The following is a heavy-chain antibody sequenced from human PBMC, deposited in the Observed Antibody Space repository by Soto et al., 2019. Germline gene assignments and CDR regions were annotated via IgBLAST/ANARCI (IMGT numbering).Heavy chain of an antibody. CDR2: ISAYNGNT. V-gene: IGHV1-18*04. CDR3: ARAYDILAIRHYYYYGMDV. CDR1: GYTFTSYG. Sequence: ASVKVSCKASGYTFTSYGISWVRQAPGQGLEWMGWISAYNGNTNYAQKLQGRVTMTTDTSTSTAYMELRSLRSDDTAVYYCARAYDILAIRHYYYYGMDVWGQGTTVTVSS. J-gene: IGHJ6*02. D-gene: IGHD3-9*01.